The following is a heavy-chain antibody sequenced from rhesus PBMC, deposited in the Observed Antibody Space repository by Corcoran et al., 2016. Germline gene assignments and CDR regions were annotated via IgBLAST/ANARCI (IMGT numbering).Heavy chain of an antibody. Sequence: QVQLQESGPGLVKPSETLSLTCAVSGYSISSGYGWSWIRQPPGKGLEWLGYIGGSSGSTNYNPSLKSRVTISKDTSKNQFSLKLSSVTAADTAVYYCVRWSSAGRFDYWGQGVLVTVSS. D-gene: IGHD6-13*01. V-gene: IGHV4-127*01. CDR2: IGGSSGST. CDR1: GYSISSGYG. J-gene: IGHJ4*01. CDR3: VRWSSAGRFDY.